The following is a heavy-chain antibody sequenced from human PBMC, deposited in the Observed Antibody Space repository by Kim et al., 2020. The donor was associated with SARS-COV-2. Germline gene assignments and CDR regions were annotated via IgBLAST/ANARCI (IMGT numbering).Heavy chain of an antibody. Sequence: GGSLRLSCAASGFTFSDYYMSWIRQAPGKGLEWVSYISSSSYTNYADSVKGRFTISRDNAKNSLYLQMNSLRAEDTAVYYCARGQREGGSPLGYWGQGTLVTVSS. J-gene: IGHJ4*02. CDR2: ISSSSYT. V-gene: IGHV3-11*06. CDR3: ARGQREGGSPLGY. CDR1: GFTFSDYY. D-gene: IGHD1-26*01.